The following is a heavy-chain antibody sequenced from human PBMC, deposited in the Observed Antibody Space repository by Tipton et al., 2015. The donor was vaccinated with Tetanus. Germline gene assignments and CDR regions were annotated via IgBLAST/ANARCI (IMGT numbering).Heavy chain of an antibody. J-gene: IGHJ4*02. D-gene: IGHD3-22*01. CDR2: INTNTGNP. V-gene: IGHV7-4-1*02. CDR3: AREGYYHDSRTFDY. Sequence: QSGAEVKKPGASVKVSCKASGYTFTGYGINWVRQAPGQGLEWMGWINTNTGNPTYAQGFTGRFVFSLDTAVSTAYLQISSPKAEDTAMYYCAREGYYHDSRTFDYWGQGTLVTVSS. CDR1: GYTFTGYG.